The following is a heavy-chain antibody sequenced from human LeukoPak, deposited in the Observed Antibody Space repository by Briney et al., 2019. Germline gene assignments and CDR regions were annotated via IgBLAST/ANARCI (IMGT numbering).Heavy chain of an antibody. CDR2: ISYDGSNK. Sequence: GGSLRLSCAASGFTFSSYAMHWVRQAPGKGLEWVAVISYDGSNKYYADSVKGRFTISRDNSKNTLYLQMNSLRAEDTAVYYCARVARPYVHDAFDIWGQGTMVTVSS. V-gene: IGHV3-30-3*01. CDR3: ARVARPYVHDAFDI. CDR1: GFTFSSYA. D-gene: IGHD3-16*01. J-gene: IGHJ3*02.